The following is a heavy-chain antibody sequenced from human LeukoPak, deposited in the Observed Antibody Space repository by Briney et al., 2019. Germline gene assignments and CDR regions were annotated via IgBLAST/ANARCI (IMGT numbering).Heavy chain of an antibody. Sequence: PGGSLRLSCAASGFTFSSYGMHWVRQAPGKGLEWVAVIWYDGSNKYYADSVKGRFTISRDNSKNTLYLQMNSPRAEDTAVYYCAEDYRRSYGYYYYYYYMDVWGKGTTVTVSS. CDR2: IWYDGSNK. CDR3: AEDYRRSYGYYYYYYYMDV. V-gene: IGHV3-33*06. J-gene: IGHJ6*03. D-gene: IGHD5-18*01. CDR1: GFTFSSYG.